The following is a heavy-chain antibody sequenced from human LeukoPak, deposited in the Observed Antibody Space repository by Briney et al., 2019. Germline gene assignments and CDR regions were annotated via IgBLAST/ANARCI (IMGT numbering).Heavy chain of an antibody. CDR3: ARRYYDSSGYQRNDY. V-gene: IGHV1-46*01. Sequence: ASVKVSCKASGYTFTSYYMHWVRQAPGQGLEWMGIINPSGGSTSYAQKFQGRVTMTTDTSTSTAYMELRSLRSDDTAVYYCARRYYDSSGYQRNDYWGQGTLVTVSS. D-gene: IGHD3-22*01. J-gene: IGHJ4*02. CDR1: GYTFTSYY. CDR2: INPSGGST.